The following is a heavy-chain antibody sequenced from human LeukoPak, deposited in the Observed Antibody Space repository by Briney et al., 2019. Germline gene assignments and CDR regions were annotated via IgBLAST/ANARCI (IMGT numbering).Heavy chain of an antibody. Sequence: PGGSLRLSCSASGFTFSGYWMICVRQAPGKGVEWVGNIRQDDSEKNYVDSVKGRFTISRDNAKFSLYLQMNSLRAEDTAVYYCAADRKVGTWDPRFNYWGQGTLVTVSS. J-gene: IGHJ4*02. CDR3: AADRKVGTWDPRFNY. CDR1: GFTFSGYW. V-gene: IGHV3-7*01. CDR2: IRQDDSEK. D-gene: IGHD4-23*01.